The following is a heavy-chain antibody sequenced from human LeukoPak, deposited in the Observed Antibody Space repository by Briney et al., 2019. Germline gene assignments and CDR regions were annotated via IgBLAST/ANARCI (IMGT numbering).Heavy chain of an antibody. CDR1: GYTFTSYE. Sequence: ASVKVSCKASGYTFTSYEINWVRQATGQGLEWMGWMNPNSGNTGSAQGFQGRITMTRDTSISTAYMELSSLRSEDTAVYYCARGPLVRLPSSFDPWGQGTLVTVSS. J-gene: IGHJ5*02. V-gene: IGHV1-8*01. CDR3: ARGPLVRLPSSFDP. CDR2: MNPNSGNT. D-gene: IGHD3-16*02.